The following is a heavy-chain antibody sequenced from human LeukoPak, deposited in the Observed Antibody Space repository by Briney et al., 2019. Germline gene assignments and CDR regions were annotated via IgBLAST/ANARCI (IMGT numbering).Heavy chain of an antibody. CDR1: GGSINNYY. D-gene: IGHD1-14*01. CDR2: IFPGGST. Sequence: PSETLSLTCTVSGGSINNYYWSWIRQPPGKGLEWIGYIFPGGSTKYNPSLKSRLTISVDTLRNQFSLKLRSVTAADTAVYYCARLADRTIANYFFDYWGHGTLVTVSS. CDR3: ARLADRTIANYFFDY. J-gene: IGHJ4*01. V-gene: IGHV4-4*09.